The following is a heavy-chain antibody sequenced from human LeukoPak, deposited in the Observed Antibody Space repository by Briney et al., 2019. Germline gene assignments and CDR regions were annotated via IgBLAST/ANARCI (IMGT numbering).Heavy chain of an antibody. CDR3: ARAGIVVVITPFDY. CDR1: GFTFSSYA. Sequence: GGSLRLSCAASGFTFSSYAMHWVRQAPGKGLEWVAVISYDGSSKYYADSVKGRFTISRDISKNTLYLQMNSLRAEDTAVYYCARAGIVVVITPFDYWGQGTLVTVSS. D-gene: IGHD3-22*01. J-gene: IGHJ4*02. V-gene: IGHV3-30-3*01. CDR2: ISYDGSSK.